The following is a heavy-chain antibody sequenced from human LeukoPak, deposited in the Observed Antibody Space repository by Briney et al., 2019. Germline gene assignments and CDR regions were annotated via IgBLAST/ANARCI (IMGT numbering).Heavy chain of an antibody. V-gene: IGHV4-39*01. Sequence: PSETLSLTCTVSGGSITSSSYYWGWIRQPPGKGLEWIGIIYYSGGTYYNPSLKSRVTISVDTSKNQFSLKLSSVTAADTAVYYCARQGRITMVRGGTGRGYYYYMDVWGKGTTVTISS. D-gene: IGHD3-10*01. J-gene: IGHJ6*03. CDR2: IYYSGGT. CDR3: ARQGRITMVRGGTGRGYYYYMDV. CDR1: GGSITSSSYY.